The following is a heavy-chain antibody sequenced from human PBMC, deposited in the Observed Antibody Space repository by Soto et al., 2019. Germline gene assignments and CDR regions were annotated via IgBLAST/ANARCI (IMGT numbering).Heavy chain of an antibody. V-gene: IGHV3-30*03. CDR3: AREQNIRRLDY. CDR2: ISYDGGNN. J-gene: IGHJ4*02. Sequence: GGSLRLSCAASGFTFNHYHMHWVRQAPGKGLEWVAVISYDGGNNYYADSVKGRFTISRDNSKNILYLQMTSVRLDDSALYYCAREQNIRRLDYWGQGALVTVSS. CDR1: GFTFNHYH.